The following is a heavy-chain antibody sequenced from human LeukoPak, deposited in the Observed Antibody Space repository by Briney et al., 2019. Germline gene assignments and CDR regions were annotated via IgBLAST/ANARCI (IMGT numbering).Heavy chain of an antibody. Sequence: SETLSLTCTVSGGSISSSSYYWGWIRQPPGKGLEWIGSIYYSGSTYYNPSLKSRVTISVDTSKNQFSLKLSSVTAADTAVYYCAGGPIQDTAMVTDYWGQGTLVTVSS. CDR3: AGGPIQDTAMVTDY. CDR1: GGSISSSSYY. V-gene: IGHV4-39*07. D-gene: IGHD5-18*01. J-gene: IGHJ4*02. CDR2: IYYSGST.